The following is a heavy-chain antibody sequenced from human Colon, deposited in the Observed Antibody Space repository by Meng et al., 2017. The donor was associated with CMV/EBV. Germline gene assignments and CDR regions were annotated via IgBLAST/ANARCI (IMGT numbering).Heavy chain of an antibody. CDR2: IYYTGND. CDR1: GDFIGVTSYY. Sequence: LQEPVPELVKPSETLTLTCTGSGDFIGVTSYYWGWSRQPPGNGLEWIACIYYTGNDYHNPSLKSRVTISIDTSNNPFSLRLTSVTAADTAVYYCARMALHWYFDLWGRGTLVTVSS. J-gene: IGHJ2*01. V-gene: IGHV4-39*07. CDR3: ARMALHWYFDL. D-gene: IGHD5-24*01.